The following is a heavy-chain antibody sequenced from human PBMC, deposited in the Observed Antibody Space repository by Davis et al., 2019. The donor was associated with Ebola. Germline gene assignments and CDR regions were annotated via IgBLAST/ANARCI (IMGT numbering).Heavy chain of an antibody. V-gene: IGHV3-30-3*01. J-gene: IGHJ4*02. CDR3: ARVTSDY. CDR2: ISYDGSNK. Sequence: PGGSLRLSCAASGFTFSSYAMHWVRQAPGKGLERVAVISYDGSNKYYADSVKGRFTISRDNSKNTLYLQMNSLRAEDTAVYYCARVTSDYWGQGTLVTVSS. CDR1: GFTFSSYA.